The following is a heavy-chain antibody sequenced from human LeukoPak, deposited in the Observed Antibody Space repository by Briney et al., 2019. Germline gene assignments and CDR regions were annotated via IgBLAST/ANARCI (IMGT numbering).Heavy chain of an antibody. CDR2: ITGSGATI. J-gene: IGHJ4*02. Sequence: GGSLRLSCAASGFIFSNYNMNWVRQAPGMGLEWVSGITGSGATIYYADSVRGRFTISRDNSRNTLYLQMNSLRAGDTAVYYCAKEETYYDFRSGYYKGDYFKYWGPGTLVTVSS. D-gene: IGHD3-3*01. CDR3: AKEETYYDFRSGYYKGDYFKY. V-gene: IGHV3-23*01. CDR1: GFIFSNYN.